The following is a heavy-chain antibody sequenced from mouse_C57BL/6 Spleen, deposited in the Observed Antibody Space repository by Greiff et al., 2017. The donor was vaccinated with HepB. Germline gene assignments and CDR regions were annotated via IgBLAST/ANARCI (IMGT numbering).Heavy chain of an antibody. Sequence: QVQLKQPGAELVMPGASVKLSCKASGYTFTSYWMHWVKQRPGQGLEWIGEIDPSDSYTNYNQKFKGKSTLTVDKSSSTAYMQLSSLTSEDSAVYYCARKDYGERDYFDYWGQGTTLTVSS. J-gene: IGHJ2*01. D-gene: IGHD1-1*01. CDR2: IDPSDSYT. V-gene: IGHV1-69*01. CDR3: ARKDYGERDYFDY. CDR1: GYTFTSYW.